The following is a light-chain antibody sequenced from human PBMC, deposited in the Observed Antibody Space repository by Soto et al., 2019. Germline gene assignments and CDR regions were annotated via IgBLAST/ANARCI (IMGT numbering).Light chain of an antibody. V-gene: IGKV1-5*03. CDR2: KPS. J-gene: IGKJ4*01. CDR3: QQYKSFSLT. Sequence: DIQMTQSPSTLSASVGDRVTITCRASQSIDSWLAWYQQKPGKAPKLLIYKPSTLESGVPSRFSGSGSGTEFSLTINSLQPDDFATYYCQQYKSFSLTFGGGTRVEVK. CDR1: QSIDSW.